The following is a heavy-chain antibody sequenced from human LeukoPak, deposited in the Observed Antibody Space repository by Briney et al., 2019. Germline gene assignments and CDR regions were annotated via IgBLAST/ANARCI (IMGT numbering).Heavy chain of an antibody. CDR1: GFTFSSYA. CDR3: ARRYTSGCDY. J-gene: IGHJ4*02. V-gene: IGHV3-23*01. D-gene: IGHD6-19*01. CDR2: ISASGGST. Sequence: GGSLRLSCAASGFTFSSYAMSWVRQAPGKGLEWVSTISASGGSTYCADSVKGRFTISRDNSKNTLYLQMNSLRAEDTAVYCCARRYTSGCDYWGQGTLVTVSS.